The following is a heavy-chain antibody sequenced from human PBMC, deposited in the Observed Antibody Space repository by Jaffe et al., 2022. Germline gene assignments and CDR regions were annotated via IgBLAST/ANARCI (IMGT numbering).Heavy chain of an antibody. CDR2: INHSGST. D-gene: IGHD3-22*01. CDR3: ARAYYYDSSGPRRGYFDY. Sequence: QVQLQQWGAGLLKPSETLSLTCAVYGGSFSGYYWSWIRQPPGKGLEWIGEINHSGSTNYNPSLKSRVTISVDTSKNQFSLKLSSVTAADTAVYYCARAYYYDSSGPRRGYFDYWGQGTLVTVSS. J-gene: IGHJ4*02. V-gene: IGHV4-34*01. CDR1: GGSFSGYY.